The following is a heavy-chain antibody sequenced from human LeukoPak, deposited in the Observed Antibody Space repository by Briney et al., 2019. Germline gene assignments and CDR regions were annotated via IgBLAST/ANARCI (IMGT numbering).Heavy chain of an antibody. CDR2: ISSSSSYI. J-gene: IGHJ4*02. CDR1: GFTFSSYS. Sequence: GGSLRLSCAASGFTFSSYSMNWVRQAPGKGLEWVSSISSSSSYIYYADSVKGRFTISRDNAKNSLYLQMNSLRAEDTAVYYCARDLGGYSSGWLGYWGQGTLVTVSS. CDR3: ARDLGGYSSGWLGY. V-gene: IGHV3-21*01. D-gene: IGHD6-19*01.